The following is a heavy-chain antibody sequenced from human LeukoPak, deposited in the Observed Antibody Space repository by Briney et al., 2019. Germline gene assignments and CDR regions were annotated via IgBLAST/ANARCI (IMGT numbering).Heavy chain of an antibody. CDR2: ISGDGGST. J-gene: IGHJ6*03. V-gene: IGHV3-43*02. Sequence: PGGSLRLSCAASGFTFDDYAMHWVRQAPGKGLEWVSLISGDGGSTYYADSVKGRFTISRDNSKNSLYLQMNSLRTEDTALYYCAKDIRGWSGHNYYYMDVWGKGTTVTVSS. D-gene: IGHD3-3*01. CDR1: GFTFDDYA. CDR3: AKDIRGWSGHNYYYMDV.